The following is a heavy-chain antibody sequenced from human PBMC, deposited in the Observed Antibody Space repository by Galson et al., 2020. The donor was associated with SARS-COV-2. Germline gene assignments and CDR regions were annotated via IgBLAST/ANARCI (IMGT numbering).Heavy chain of an antibody. V-gene: IGHV1-69*13. J-gene: IGHJ3*02. CDR1: GGTFSSYA. CDR3: AGPSKLLYEGGDAFDI. D-gene: IGHD2-2*02. Sequence: SVKVSCKASGGTFSSYANSWVRPAHGQGLEWMGGIIPIFGTANYAQKFQGRVTITADESTSTAYMELSSLRSEDTAVYYCAGPSKLLYEGGDAFDIWGQGTMVTVSS. CDR2: IIPIFGTA.